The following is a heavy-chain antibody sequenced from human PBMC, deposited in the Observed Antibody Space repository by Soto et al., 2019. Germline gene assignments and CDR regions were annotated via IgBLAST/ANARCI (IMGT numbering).Heavy chain of an antibody. D-gene: IGHD6-25*01. CDR1: DGSISTYY. J-gene: IGHJ5*02. Sequence: SETLSLTCTVSDGSISTYYWSWIRQPAGKELEWIGTIYFTGNTYYTPSLKSRLTMSIDTSKNEFSLRLNSVTAADTAVYYCAGQTFTIAAASYGRSNWFDPWGPGALVTVSS. V-gene: IGHV4-59*04. CDR2: IYFTGNT. CDR3: AGQTFTIAAASYGRSNWFDP.